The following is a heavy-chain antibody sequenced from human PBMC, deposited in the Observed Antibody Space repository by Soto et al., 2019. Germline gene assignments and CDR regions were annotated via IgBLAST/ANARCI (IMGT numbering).Heavy chain of an antibody. CDR2: IYYSGST. J-gene: IGHJ6*02. D-gene: IGHD4-17*01. V-gene: IGHV4-31*03. CDR3: ARSPTDYYYYGMDV. Sequence: QVQLQESGPGLVKPSQTLSLTCTVSGGSISSGGYYWSWIRQHPGKRLEWIGYIYYSGSTYYNPSLKSRVTISVDTSKNQFSLKLSSVTAADTAVYYCARSPTDYYYYGMDVWGQGTTVTVSS. CDR1: GGSISSGGYY.